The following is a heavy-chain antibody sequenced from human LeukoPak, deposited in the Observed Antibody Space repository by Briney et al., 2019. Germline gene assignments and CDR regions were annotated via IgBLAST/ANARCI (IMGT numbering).Heavy chain of an antibody. J-gene: IGHJ6*02. V-gene: IGHV3-33*01. CDR1: GFTFSSYG. Sequence: GGSLRLSCAASGFTFSSYGMHWVRQAPGKGLEWVAVIWYDGSNKYYADSVKGRFTISRDNSKNTLYLQMNSLRAEDTAVYYCAREKLVTLTLYYYYYGMDVWGQGTTVTVSS. CDR2: IWYDGSNK. CDR3: AREKLVTLTLYYYYYGMDV. D-gene: IGHD1-26*01.